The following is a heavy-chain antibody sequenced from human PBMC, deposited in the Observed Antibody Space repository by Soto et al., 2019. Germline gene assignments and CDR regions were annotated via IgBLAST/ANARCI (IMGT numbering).Heavy chain of an antibody. V-gene: IGHV4-4*02. Sequence: SETLSLTCAVSGGSISSSNWWSWVRQPPGKGLEWIGEIYHSGSTNYNPSLKSRVTISVDTSKNQFSLKLSSVTAADTAVYYCAKNLGYCTNGVCYGGMDVWGQGTTVTVSS. CDR3: AKNLGYCTNGVCYGGMDV. D-gene: IGHD2-8*01. CDR1: GGSISSSNW. CDR2: IYHSGST. J-gene: IGHJ6*02.